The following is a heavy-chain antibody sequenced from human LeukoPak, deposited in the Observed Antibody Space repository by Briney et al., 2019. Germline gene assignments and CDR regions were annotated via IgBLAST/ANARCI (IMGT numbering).Heavy chain of an antibody. CDR1: GFTFSSYA. CDR2: ISYDGSSK. J-gene: IGHJ6*02. Sequence: GGSLRLSCAASGFTFSSYAMHWVRQAPGKGLEWVAVISYDGSSKYYADSVKGRFTISRDNSKNTLYLQMNSLRAEDTAVYYCARDVVATIGVTYYYYYGMDVWGQGTTVTVSS. D-gene: IGHD5-12*01. V-gene: IGHV3-30-3*01. CDR3: ARDVVATIGVTYYYYYGMDV.